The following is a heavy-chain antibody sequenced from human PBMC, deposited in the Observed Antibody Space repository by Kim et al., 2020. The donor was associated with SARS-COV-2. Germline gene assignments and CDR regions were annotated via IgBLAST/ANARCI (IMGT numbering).Heavy chain of an antibody. Sequence: GGSLRLSCTASGLTFNNARMNWVRQAPGKGLEWVGRIKSRSEGGTIDYAAPVKGRFTIRRDDSKNTLYLQMNSLKIEDTAVYYCSTVSGGGVGPTWGGDVWGQGTTVTVSS. CDR3: STVSGGGVGPTWGGDV. V-gene: IGHV3-15*01. CDR1: GLTFNNAR. J-gene: IGHJ6*02. CDR2: IKSRSEGGTI. D-gene: IGHD1-26*01.